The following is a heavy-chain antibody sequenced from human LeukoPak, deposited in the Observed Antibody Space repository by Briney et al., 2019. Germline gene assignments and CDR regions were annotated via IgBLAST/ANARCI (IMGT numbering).Heavy chain of an antibody. CDR2: ISSSGSTI. Sequence: PGGSLRLSCAASGFTFSDYYMSWIRQAPGKGLEWVSYISSSGSTIYYAGSVKGRFTISRDNAKNSLYLQMNSLRAEDTAVYYCASAWYCSSTSCYTEGGFDYWGQGTLVTVSS. V-gene: IGHV3-11*04. CDR3: ASAWYCSSTSCYTEGGFDY. J-gene: IGHJ4*02. CDR1: GFTFSDYY. D-gene: IGHD2-2*02.